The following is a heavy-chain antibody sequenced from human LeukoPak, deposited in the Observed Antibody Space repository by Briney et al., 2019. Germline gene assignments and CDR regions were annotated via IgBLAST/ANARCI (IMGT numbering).Heavy chain of an antibody. CDR1: GGSISSYY. CDR3: ARDNGGRKGYMDV. J-gene: IGHJ6*03. V-gene: IGHV4-59*01. D-gene: IGHD2-15*01. Sequence: SETLSLTCTVSGGSISSYYWSWIRQPPGKGLEWIGYIYYSGSTNYNPSLKSRVTISVDTSKNQFSLKLSSVTAADTAVYYCARDNGGRKGYMDVWGKGTTVTVSS. CDR2: IYYSGST.